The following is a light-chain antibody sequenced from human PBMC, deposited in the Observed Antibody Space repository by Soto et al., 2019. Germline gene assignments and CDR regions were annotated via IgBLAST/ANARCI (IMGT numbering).Light chain of an antibody. V-gene: IGKV3D-15*01. Sequence: EIVMTQSPDTLSVSPGERATLSCRASQRISRNLAWYQQKPGQAPRLLIYGASTRATGVPARFSGSGSETDFTLTISNLQSEDCAVYYCQHYNNWPPYTFGQGTKLEIK. J-gene: IGKJ2*01. CDR1: QRISRN. CDR2: GAS. CDR3: QHYNNWPPYT.